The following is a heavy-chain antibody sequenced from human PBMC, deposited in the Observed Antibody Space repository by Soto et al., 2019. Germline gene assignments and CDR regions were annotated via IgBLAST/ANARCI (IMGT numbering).Heavy chain of an antibody. J-gene: IGHJ4*02. Sequence: GGSLRLSCAASGFSFTSYWMSWVRQSPGKGLEWVANVGEDGSEKNYLDSVKGRFSISRDNAKKSLFLQMNNVRVEDTAVYYCARDTAYDGSDKYYTAGIFDSWGQGALVTVSS. CDR3: ARDTAYDGSDKYYTAGIFDS. CDR1: GFSFTSYW. V-gene: IGHV3-7*01. D-gene: IGHD3-10*01. CDR2: VGEDGSEK.